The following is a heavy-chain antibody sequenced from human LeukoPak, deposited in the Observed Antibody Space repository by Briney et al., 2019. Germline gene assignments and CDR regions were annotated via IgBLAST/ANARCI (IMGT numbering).Heavy chain of an antibody. CDR1: GYTFTSYG. J-gene: IGHJ5*02. Sequence: ASVKVSCKASGYTFTSYGISWVRQAPGQGLEWMGWISAYNGNTNYAQKLQGRVTMTTDTSTSTAYMELRSLRSDDTAVYCCARDPEQYCGGDCYSNWFDPWGQGTLVTVSS. CDR2: ISAYNGNT. D-gene: IGHD2-21*02. V-gene: IGHV1-18*01. CDR3: ARDPEQYCGGDCYSNWFDP.